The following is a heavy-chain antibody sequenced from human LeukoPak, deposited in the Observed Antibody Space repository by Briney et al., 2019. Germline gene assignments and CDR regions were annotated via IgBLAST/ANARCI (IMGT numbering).Heavy chain of an antibody. Sequence: GGSLRLSRTASGFTFGDYAMSWVRQAPGKGLEWVGFIRSKAYGGTTEYAASVKGRFTISRDDSKSIAYLQMNSLKTEDTAVYYCTRDQRLYYYGSGSYWVDLHYYYYGMDVWGQGTTVTVSS. V-gene: IGHV3-49*04. J-gene: IGHJ6*02. CDR1: GFTFGDYA. CDR2: IRSKAYGGTT. D-gene: IGHD3-10*01. CDR3: TRDQRLYYYGSGSYWVDLHYYYYGMDV.